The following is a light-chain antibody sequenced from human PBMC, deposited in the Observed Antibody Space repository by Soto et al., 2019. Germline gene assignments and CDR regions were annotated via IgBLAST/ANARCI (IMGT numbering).Light chain of an antibody. CDR1: QSVKSSY. CDR2: GTS. V-gene: IGKV3-20*01. J-gene: IGKJ5*01. CDR3: QQYGDSSIT. Sequence: ESVLTQSPGTLSLSPGERATLPCRASQSVKSSYLAWYQHKPGQAPRLLIYGTSSRATGIPDRFSGSGSGTDFTLSISRLESEDFAVYYCQQYGDSSITFGQGTRLEI.